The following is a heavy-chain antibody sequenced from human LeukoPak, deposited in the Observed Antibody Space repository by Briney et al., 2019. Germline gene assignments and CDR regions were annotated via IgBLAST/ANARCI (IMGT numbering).Heavy chain of an antibody. Sequence: ASVKVSCKASGYTFTSYYMHWVRQAPGQGLEWMGIINPSGGSTSYAQKFQGRVTMTRDTSTSTVYMKLSSLRSEDTAVYYCARSTSTKPFDYWGQGTLVTVSS. D-gene: IGHD2-8*01. CDR1: GYTFTSYY. V-gene: IGHV1-46*01. CDR3: ARSTSTKPFDY. CDR2: INPSGGST. J-gene: IGHJ4*02.